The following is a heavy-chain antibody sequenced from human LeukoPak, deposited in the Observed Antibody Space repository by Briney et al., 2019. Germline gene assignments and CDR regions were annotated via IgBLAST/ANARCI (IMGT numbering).Heavy chain of an antibody. CDR1: GYTFTSYG. D-gene: IGHD2-15*01. Sequence: ASVKVSCKASGYTFTSYGISWVRQAPGQGLEWMGWISAYNGNTNYAQKLQGRVTMTTDTSTSTAYMELRSLRSEDTAVYYCARAPYCSGGSCPPPDWFDPWGQGTLVTV. CDR2: ISAYNGNT. J-gene: IGHJ5*02. V-gene: IGHV1-18*04. CDR3: ARAPYCSGGSCPPPDWFDP.